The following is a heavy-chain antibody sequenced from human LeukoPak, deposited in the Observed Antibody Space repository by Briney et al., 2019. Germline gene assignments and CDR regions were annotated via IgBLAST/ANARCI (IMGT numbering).Heavy chain of an antibody. CDR1: GGSFSGYY. D-gene: IGHD4-17*01. CDR3: ARHANDYGDYAAFYYFDY. J-gene: IGHJ4*02. Sequence: SETLSLTCAVYGGSFSGYYWSWIRQPPGKGLEWIGYIYYSGSTNYNPSLKSRVTISVDTSKNQFSLKLSSVTAADTAVYYCARHANDYGDYAAFYYFDYWGQGTLVTVSS. CDR2: IYYSGST. V-gene: IGHV4-59*08.